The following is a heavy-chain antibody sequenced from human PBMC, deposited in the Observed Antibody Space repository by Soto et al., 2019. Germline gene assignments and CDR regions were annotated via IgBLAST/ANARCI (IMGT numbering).Heavy chain of an antibody. V-gene: IGHV3-7*01. CDR2: IKQDGSEK. CDR1: GFTFSSYW. J-gene: IGHJ5*02. CDR3: ARASIAARPRFWFDP. D-gene: IGHD6-6*01. Sequence: PGGSLRLSCAASGFTFSSYWMSWVRQAPGKGLEWVANIKQDGSEKYYVDSVKGRFTISRDNAKNSLYLQMNSLRAEDTAVYYCARASIAARPRFWFDPWGQGTLVTVS.